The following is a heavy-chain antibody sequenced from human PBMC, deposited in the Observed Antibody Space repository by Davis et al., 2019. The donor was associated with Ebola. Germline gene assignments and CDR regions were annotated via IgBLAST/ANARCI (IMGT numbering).Heavy chain of an antibody. CDR2: IIPILGIA. D-gene: IGHD1-26*01. Sequence: SVKVSCKASGGTFSSYAISWVRQAPGQGLGWMGRIIPILGIANYAQKFQGRVTITADKSTSTAYMELSSLRSEDTAVYYCAREKIVGATPVAVGFDYWGQGTLVTVSS. J-gene: IGHJ4*02. CDR3: AREKIVGATPVAVGFDY. V-gene: IGHV1-69*04. CDR1: GGTFSSYA.